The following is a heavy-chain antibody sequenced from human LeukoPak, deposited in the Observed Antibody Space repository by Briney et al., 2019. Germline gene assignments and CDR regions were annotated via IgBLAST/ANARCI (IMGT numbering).Heavy chain of an antibody. CDR3: ARVFGYYDSSGYYGGGAFDI. V-gene: IGHV3-21*01. Sequence: PGGSLRLSCAASGFTFSSYSMNWVRQAPGKGLGWVSSISTSSSFIYYADSVKGRFTISRDNATNSLYLQMNSLRAEDTAVYYCARVFGYYDSSGYYGGGAFDIWGQGTMVTVSS. J-gene: IGHJ3*02. D-gene: IGHD3-22*01. CDR1: GFTFSSYS. CDR2: ISTSSSFI.